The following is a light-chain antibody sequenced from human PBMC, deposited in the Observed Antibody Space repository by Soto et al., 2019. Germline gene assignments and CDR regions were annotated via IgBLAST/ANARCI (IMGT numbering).Light chain of an antibody. V-gene: IGKV3-20*01. Sequence: EIVLTQSPGTLSLSPGERATLSCRASQSVPKNYLAWYQQEPGQAPRLLIFGASIRFTGISDRFSGSGSGTDFTLTISRLEPEDFAVYYCHQYATSPQTFGQGTKVEIK. CDR3: HQYATSPQT. J-gene: IGKJ1*01. CDR2: GAS. CDR1: QSVPKNY.